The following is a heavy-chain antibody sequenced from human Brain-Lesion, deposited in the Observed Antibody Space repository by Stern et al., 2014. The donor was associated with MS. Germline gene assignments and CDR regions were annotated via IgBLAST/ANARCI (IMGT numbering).Heavy chain of an antibody. D-gene: IGHD1-26*01. CDR3: ATLSPGAGGNYYRHFDY. CDR1: GYTLTELS. J-gene: IGHJ4*02. CDR2: FDPEDGKT. V-gene: IGHV1-24*01. Sequence: VQLVESGAEVKKPGASVKVSCKVSGYTLTELSMHWVRQAPRKGLEWMGGFDPEDGKTIYAQNFQGRVTRTEDTSTDTAYMELSSLRSEDTAVYYCATLSPGAGGNYYRHFDYWGQGTLVTVSS.